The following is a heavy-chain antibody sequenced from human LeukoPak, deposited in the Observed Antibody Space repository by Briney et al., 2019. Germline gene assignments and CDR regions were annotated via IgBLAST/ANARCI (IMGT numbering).Heavy chain of an antibody. V-gene: IGHV3-23*01. CDR1: GFTFSSYA. Sequence: GGSLRLSCVVSGFTFSSYAMSWVRQAPGKGLEWVSGISGSGGSTYYADSVKGRFTISRDNTENTLYLQMNSLRAEDTAVYYCAKDRHAPGRYCSSTSCFPFDSWGQGTLVTVSS. CDR2: ISGSGGST. D-gene: IGHD2-2*01. CDR3: AKDRHAPGRYCSSTSCFPFDS. J-gene: IGHJ5*01.